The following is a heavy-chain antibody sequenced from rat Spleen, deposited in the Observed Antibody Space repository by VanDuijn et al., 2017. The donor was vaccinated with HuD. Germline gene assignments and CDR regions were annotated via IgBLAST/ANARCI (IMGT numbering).Heavy chain of an antibody. V-gene: IGHV5-29*01. CDR3: ARHKIGTTTDVMDA. J-gene: IGHJ4*01. CDR1: GFTFSNYG. CDR2: ISYDGIST. D-gene: IGHD1-5*01. Sequence: EVQLVESGGGLVQPGRSLKLSCAASGFTFSNYGMAWVCQTPTKGLEWVATISYDGISTFYRDSVRGRFTVSRDNAKSTLYLQMDSLTSEDTATYYCARHKIGTTTDVMDAWGQGASVTVSS.